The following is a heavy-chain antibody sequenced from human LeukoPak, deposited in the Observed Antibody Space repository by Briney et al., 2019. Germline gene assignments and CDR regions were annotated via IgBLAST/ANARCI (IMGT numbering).Heavy chain of an antibody. CDR3: ASELSTTEAHFDY. J-gene: IGHJ4*02. CDR2: IYYSGST. CDR1: GGSISSSSYY. V-gene: IGHV4-39*01. D-gene: IGHD4-11*01. Sequence: PSETLSLTCTVSGGSISSSSYYWGWIRQPPGKGLEWIGSIYYSGSTYYNPSLKSRVTISVDTSKNQFSLKLSSVTAADTAVYYCASELSTTEAHFDYWGQGTLVTVSS.